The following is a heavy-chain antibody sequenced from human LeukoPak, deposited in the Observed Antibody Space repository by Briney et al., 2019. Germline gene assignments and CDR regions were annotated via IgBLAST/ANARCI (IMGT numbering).Heavy chain of an antibody. J-gene: IGHJ6*02. Sequence: GGSLRLSCAASGFTFSSYGMHWVRQAPGKGLEWVAVISYDGSHKFYADSVKGRFTISRDNSKNTLYLQMSSLRAEDTAVYYCAKDHDSSDPYYYFYCMDVWGQGTTVTVS. CDR1: GFTFSSYG. D-gene: IGHD3-22*01. CDR2: ISYDGSHK. CDR3: AKDHDSSDPYYYFYCMDV. V-gene: IGHV3-30*18.